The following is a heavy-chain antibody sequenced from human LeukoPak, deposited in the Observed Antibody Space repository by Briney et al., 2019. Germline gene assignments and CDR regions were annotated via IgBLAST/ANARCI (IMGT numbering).Heavy chain of an antibody. CDR1: GGSISSGGYY. V-gene: IGHV4-31*03. CDR2: IYYSGSS. D-gene: IGHD3-22*01. Sequence: SETLSLTCTVSGGSISSGGYYWSWIRQHPGKGLEWIGYIYYSGSSYYNPSLKSRVTISVDTSKNQFSLKLSSVTAADTAVYYCARESRSSGSDFWGQGTLVTVSS. CDR3: ARESRSSGSDF. J-gene: IGHJ4*02.